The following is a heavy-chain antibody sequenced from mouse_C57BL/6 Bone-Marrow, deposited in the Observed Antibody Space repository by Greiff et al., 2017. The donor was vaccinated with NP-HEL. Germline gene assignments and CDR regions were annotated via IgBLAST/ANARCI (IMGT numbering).Heavy chain of an antibody. V-gene: IGHV5-9-1*02. CDR1: GFTFSSYA. Sequence: DVMLVESGEGLVKPGGSLKLSCAASGFTFSSYAMSWVRQTPEKRLEWVAYISSGGDYIYYADTVKGRFTISRDNARNTLYLQMSSLKSEDTAMYYCTSFYYDYDVRAYWGQGTLVTVSA. CDR2: ISSGGDYI. CDR3: TSFYYDYDVRAY. J-gene: IGHJ3*01. D-gene: IGHD2-4*01.